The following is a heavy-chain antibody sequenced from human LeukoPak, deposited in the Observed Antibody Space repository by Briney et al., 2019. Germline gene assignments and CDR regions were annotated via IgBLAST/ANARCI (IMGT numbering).Heavy chain of an antibody. J-gene: IGHJ6*03. Sequence: SETLSLTCAVYGGSFSGYYWSWIRQPPGKGPEWIGEINHSGSTNYNPSLKSRVTISVDTSKNQFSLKLSSVTAADTAVYYCARGRSYIWYYYYYMDVWGKGTTVTISS. CDR2: INHSGST. CDR1: GGSFSGYY. V-gene: IGHV4-34*01. CDR3: ARGRSYIWYYYYYMDV. D-gene: IGHD1-26*01.